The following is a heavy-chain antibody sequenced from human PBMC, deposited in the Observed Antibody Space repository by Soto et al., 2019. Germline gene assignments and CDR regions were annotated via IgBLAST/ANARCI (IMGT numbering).Heavy chain of an antibody. D-gene: IGHD2-2*01. Sequence: SETLSLTCAVSGGSFSGYYWSWIRQPPGKGLEWIGEINHSGSTNYNPSLKSRVTISVDTSRNQFSLKLSSVTAADTAVYYCARGLGYTVPLNWLDPWVQGTLVTVSS. CDR2: INHSGST. CDR3: ARGLGYTVPLNWLDP. J-gene: IGHJ5*02. V-gene: IGHV4-34*01. CDR1: GGSFSGYY.